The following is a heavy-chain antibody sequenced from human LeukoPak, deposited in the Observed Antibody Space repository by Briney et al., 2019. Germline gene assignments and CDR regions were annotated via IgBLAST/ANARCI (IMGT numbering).Heavy chain of an antibody. CDR1: GFTVSSNY. Sequence: GGSLRLSCAASGFTVSSNYMSWVRQAPGKGLEWVSVIYSGGSTYYADSVKGRFTISRDNSKNTLYLQMNSLRAEDTAVYYCARDRSIAVAGGLRTEECWGQGTLVTVSS. D-gene: IGHD6-19*01. CDR2: IYSGGST. J-gene: IGHJ4*02. V-gene: IGHV3-53*01. CDR3: ARDRSIAVAGGLRTEEC.